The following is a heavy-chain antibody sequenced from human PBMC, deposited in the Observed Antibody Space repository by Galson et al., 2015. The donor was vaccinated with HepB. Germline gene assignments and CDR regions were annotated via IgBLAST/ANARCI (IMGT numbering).Heavy chain of an antibody. CDR1: GYTFTSYY. J-gene: IGHJ4*02. D-gene: IGHD2-15*01. V-gene: IGHV1-46*01. CDR3: ARGPSIYCSGGSCGGAYGY. CDR2: INPSDATT. Sequence: SVKVSCKASGYTFTSYYMHWVRQAPGQGLEWMGRINPSDATTSDAQKFQGRVTMTRDTSTTTVYMELSSLRSEDTAVYYCARGPSIYCSGGSCGGAYGYWGQGTLVPVSS.